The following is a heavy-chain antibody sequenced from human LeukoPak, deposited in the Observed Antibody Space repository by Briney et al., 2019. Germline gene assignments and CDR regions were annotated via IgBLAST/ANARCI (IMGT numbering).Heavy chain of an antibody. CDR2: IIPIFGTA. CDR3: ARGLLGYCSGGSCPAYYFDY. V-gene: IGHV1-69*01. J-gene: IGHJ4*02. Sequence: ASVKVSCKASGGTFSSYAISWVRQAPGQGLGWMGGIIPIFGTANYAQKFQGRVTITADESTSTAYMELSSLRSEDTAVYYCARGLLGYCSGGSCPAYYFDYWGQGTLVTVSS. CDR1: GGTFSSYA. D-gene: IGHD2-15*01.